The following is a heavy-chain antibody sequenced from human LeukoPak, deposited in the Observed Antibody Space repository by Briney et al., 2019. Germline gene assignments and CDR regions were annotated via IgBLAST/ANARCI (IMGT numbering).Heavy chain of an antibody. V-gene: IGHV4-61*02. D-gene: IGHD2-15*01. CDR1: GGSISSGSYY. CDR2: IYTSGST. J-gene: IGHJ5*02. Sequence: PSETLSLTCTVSGGSISSGSYYWSWIRQPAGKGLEWIGRIYTSGSTNYNPSLKSRVTMSVDTSKNQFSLKLSSVTAADTAVYYCARDEGGSGQYLNWFDPWGQGTLVTVSS. CDR3: ARDEGGSGQYLNWFDP.